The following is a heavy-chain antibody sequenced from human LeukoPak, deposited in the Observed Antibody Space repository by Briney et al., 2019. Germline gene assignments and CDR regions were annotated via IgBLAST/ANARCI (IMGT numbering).Heavy chain of an antibody. V-gene: IGHV2-5*02. Sequence: SGPTLVKPTQTLTLTCTFSGFSLSTSGVGVGWIRQPPGKALEWLALIYWDDDNRYSPSLKSRLTITKDTSKNQVVLTMTNMDPVDTATYYCAHTPLDTAMVLFDYWGQGTLVTVSS. CDR3: AHTPLDTAMVLFDY. CDR2: IYWDDDN. J-gene: IGHJ4*02. CDR1: GFSLSTSGVG. D-gene: IGHD5-18*01.